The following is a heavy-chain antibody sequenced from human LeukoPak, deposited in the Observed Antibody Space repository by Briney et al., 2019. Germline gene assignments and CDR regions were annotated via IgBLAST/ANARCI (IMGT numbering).Heavy chain of an antibody. CDR1: GGTFSSYA. CDR3: ARGREAAAGTGNWFDP. D-gene: IGHD6-13*01. V-gene: IGHV1-69*13. Sequence: SVKVSCKASGGTFSSYAISWVRQAPGQGLEWMGGITPIFGTANYAQKFQGRVTIAADESTSTAYMELSSLRSEDTAVYYCARGREAAAGTGNWFDPWGQGTLVTVSS. CDR2: ITPIFGTA. J-gene: IGHJ5*02.